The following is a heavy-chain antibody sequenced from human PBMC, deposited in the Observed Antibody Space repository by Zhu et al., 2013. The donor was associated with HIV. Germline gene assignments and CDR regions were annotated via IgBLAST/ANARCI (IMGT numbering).Heavy chain of an antibody. CDR2: ISAHDPDT. J-gene: IGHJ6*02. D-gene: IGHD2-2*01. CDR1: GYTFNNYG. V-gene: IGHV1-18*01. Sequence: QVQLVQSGGEVKKPGASVKVSCKASGYTFNNYGISWVRQAPGQGLEWMGWISAHDPDTNYAQKLQGRVTMTTDTSTSTAYMELRSLRSDDTAVYYCARDIVVVPAAPPRGYYYGMDVWGQGTTVTVSS. CDR3: ARDIVVVPAAPPRGYYYGMDV.